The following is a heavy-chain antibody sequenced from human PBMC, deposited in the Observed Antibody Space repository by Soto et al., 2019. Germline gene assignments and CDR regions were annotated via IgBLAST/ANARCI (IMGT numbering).Heavy chain of an antibody. CDR3: ARDPSIVVVTAKTYYYYGMDV. CDR1: GFTFSSYW. D-gene: IGHD2-21*02. J-gene: IGHJ6*02. V-gene: IGHV3-7*01. Sequence: EVQLVESGGGLVQPGGSLRLSCAASGFTFSSYWMSWVRQAPGKELEWVANIKQDGSEKYYVDSVKGRFTISRDNAKNSLYLQMNSLRAEDTAVYYCARDPSIVVVTAKTYYYYGMDVWGQGTTVTVSS. CDR2: IKQDGSEK.